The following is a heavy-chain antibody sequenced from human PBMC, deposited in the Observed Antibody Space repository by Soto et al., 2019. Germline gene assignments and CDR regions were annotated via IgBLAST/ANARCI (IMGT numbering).Heavy chain of an antibody. CDR1: GFTFTNAW. V-gene: IGHV3-15*01. J-gene: IGHJ4*02. Sequence: EVQLVESGGGLVKPGGSLRLSCAASGFTFTNAWMTWVRQAPGKGLELVGRVKSKTDGGTIDYAAPVKDRFTISRDDSKNTLYLQMNSLKTEDTAVYYCIGTYSGSSMRFDYWGQGTLVTVSS. CDR3: IGTYSGSSMRFDY. D-gene: IGHD5-12*01. CDR2: VKSKTDGGTI.